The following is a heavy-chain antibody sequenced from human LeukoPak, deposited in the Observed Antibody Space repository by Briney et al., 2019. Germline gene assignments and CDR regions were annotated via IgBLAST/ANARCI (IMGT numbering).Heavy chain of an antibody. V-gene: IGHV1-2*02. CDR2: INPNSGGT. CDR1: GYTFTGYY. CDR3: ARFGDYGDYYYYYMDV. J-gene: IGHJ6*03. D-gene: IGHD4-17*01. Sequence: ASVKVSCKASGYTFTGYYMHWVRQALGQGLEWMGWINPNSGGTNYAQKFQGRVTMTRDTSISTAYMELSRLRSDDTAVYYCARFGDYGDYYYYYMDVWGKGTTVTVSS.